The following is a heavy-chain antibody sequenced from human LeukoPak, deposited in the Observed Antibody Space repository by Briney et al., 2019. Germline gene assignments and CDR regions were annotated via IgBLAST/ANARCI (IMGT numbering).Heavy chain of an antibody. D-gene: IGHD4-17*01. J-gene: IGHJ4*02. CDR2: IRYDGSNK. Sequence: GGSLRLSCAASGFTFSSYGMHWVRQAPGKGLEWVAFIRYDGSNKYYADSVKGRFTISRDNSKNTLYLQMNSLRAEDTAVYYCAEDRITTVTNDYWGQGTLVTVSS. V-gene: IGHV3-30*02. CDR1: GFTFSSYG. CDR3: AEDRITTVTNDY.